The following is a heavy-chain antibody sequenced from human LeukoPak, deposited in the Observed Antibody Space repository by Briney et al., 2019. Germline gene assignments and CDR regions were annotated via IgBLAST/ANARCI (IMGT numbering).Heavy chain of an antibody. Sequence: ASVKVSCKASGYIFTQYGISWVRQAPGQGLEWTAWISTYNGNANYAQKFQGGVTMTTDTSTSTAYMELRSLSSDDTAVYYCARRTGYNFYYMDVWGQGTTVIVSS. V-gene: IGHV1-18*01. CDR3: ARRTGYNFYYMDV. CDR2: ISTYNGNA. D-gene: IGHD3/OR15-3a*01. CDR1: GYIFTQYG. J-gene: IGHJ6*03.